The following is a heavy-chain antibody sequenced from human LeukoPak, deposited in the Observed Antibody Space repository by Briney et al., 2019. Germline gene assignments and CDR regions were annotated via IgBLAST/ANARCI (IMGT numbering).Heavy chain of an antibody. CDR2: LSYTGKT. Sequence: PSETLSLTCLVSGASVSSSHWNWIRQLPGKGLEWIGCLSYTGKTDYNPSLTSRVTMSLDTPKNQVSLKLTSLTAADTAVYYCSEGYFEPFAHWGQGILVTVSS. V-gene: IGHV4-59*02. J-gene: IGHJ4*02. CDR1: GASVSSSH. D-gene: IGHD5-24*01. CDR3: SEGYFEPFAH.